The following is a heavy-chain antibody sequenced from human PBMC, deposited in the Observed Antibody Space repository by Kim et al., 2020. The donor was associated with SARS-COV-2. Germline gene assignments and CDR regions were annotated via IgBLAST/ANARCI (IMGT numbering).Heavy chain of an antibody. D-gene: IGHD6-19*01. CDR2: ITSSSGTI. V-gene: IGHV3-48*02. J-gene: IGHJ4*02. CDR3: ARWPYSSGWSPFDY. CDR1: GFTFSSYN. Sequence: GGSLRLSCKASGFTFSSYNMNWVRQAPGKGLEWISHITSSSGTIYYADSVKGRFTISRDNAKNSLYLQMNSLRDEDTAVYYCARWPYSSGWSPFDYWGQGTLVTVSS.